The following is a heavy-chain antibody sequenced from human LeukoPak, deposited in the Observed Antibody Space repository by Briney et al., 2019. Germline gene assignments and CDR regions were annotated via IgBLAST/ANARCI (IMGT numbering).Heavy chain of an antibody. CDR3: ARHMPLRITMVRGVIDN. J-gene: IGHJ4*02. CDR2: IYYSGSS. V-gene: IGHV4-39*01. CDR1: GGSISTNGYY. Sequence: SETLSLTCTVSGGSISTNGYYGGWIRQPPGKGLEWIGTIYYSGSSYYNPSLRSRVSISVDTFRTQFSLRLSSVTAADTAVYYCARHMPLRITMVRGVIDNWGQGALVTVSS. D-gene: IGHD3-10*01.